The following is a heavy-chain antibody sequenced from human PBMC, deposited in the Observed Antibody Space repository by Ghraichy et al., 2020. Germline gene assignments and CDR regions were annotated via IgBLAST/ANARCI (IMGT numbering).Heavy chain of an antibody. D-gene: IGHD3-3*01. Sequence: ETLSLTCAASGFTVSSYNMNWVRQAPGKGLEWVSYISSSGSTIYYVDSVKGRFTISRDNAKNSLYLQMNNLRAEDAAVYYCARDSFLGFGVVITFDYRGQGTLVTVSS. CDR2: ISSSGSTI. CDR3: ARDSFLGFGVVITFDY. CDR1: GFTVSSYN. V-gene: IGHV3-48*01. J-gene: IGHJ4*02.